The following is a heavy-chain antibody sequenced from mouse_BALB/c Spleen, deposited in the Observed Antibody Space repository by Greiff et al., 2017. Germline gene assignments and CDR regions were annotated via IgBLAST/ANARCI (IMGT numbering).Heavy chain of an antibody. CDR2: ISYSGST. CDR1: GDSITSGY. Sequence: EVQLQESGPSLVKPSQTLSLTCSVTGDSITSGYWNWIRKFPGNKLEYMGYISYSGSTYYNPSLKSRISITRDTSKNQYYLQLNSVTTEDTATYYCARCPYGNYEGYYAMDYWGQGTSVTVSS. V-gene: IGHV3-8*02. D-gene: IGHD2-1*01. J-gene: IGHJ4*01. CDR3: ARCPYGNYEGYYAMDY.